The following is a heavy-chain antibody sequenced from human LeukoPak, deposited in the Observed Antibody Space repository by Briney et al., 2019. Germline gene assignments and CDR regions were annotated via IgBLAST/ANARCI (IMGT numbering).Heavy chain of an antibody. V-gene: IGHV3-23*01. CDR2: ISSSGGST. J-gene: IGHJ6*02. CDR1: AFIFTDYW. Sequence: GGSLTLSCAPSAFIFTDYWMNWVRQAPGKGVEWVSLISSSGGSTYYADSVKGRFTISRDNSKNTLYLQVNSLRAEDTAVYYCAKVVDVWGQGTTVTVSS. CDR3: AKVVDV.